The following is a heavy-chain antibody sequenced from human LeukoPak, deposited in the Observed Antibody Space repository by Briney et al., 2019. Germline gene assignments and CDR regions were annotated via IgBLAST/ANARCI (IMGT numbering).Heavy chain of an antibody. CDR2: INPNSGGA. V-gene: IGHV1-2*02. D-gene: IGHD3-10*01. J-gene: IGHJ4*02. Sequence: ASVKVSCKASGYTFTGYYMHWVRQAPRQGLEWMGWINPNSGGANYAQKFQGRVTMTRDTSISTAYMELNRLTSDHTAVEYCARGWAGTGSGGVYGGQGPLNTVSS. CDR1: GYTFTGYY. CDR3: ARGWAGTGSGGVY.